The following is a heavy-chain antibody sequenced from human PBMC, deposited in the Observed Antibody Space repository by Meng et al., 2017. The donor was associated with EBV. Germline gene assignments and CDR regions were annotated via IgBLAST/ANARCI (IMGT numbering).Heavy chain of an antibody. CDR2: VYYTGST. V-gene: IGHV4-39*01. CDR3: ARPFPSWQSPRLDPFGA. J-gene: IGHJ5*02. CDR1: GVSICCFYY. Sequence: HLPESGTGKGKPPETPCLTFTVSGVSICCFYYWGWIRQPRGRGLEWIGSVYYTGSTYYSPSLKSRVTVSVDTAKNQFSLRLTSVTAADTAVYYCARPFPSWQSPRLDPFGAWGQGTLVTVS. D-gene: IGHD6-19*01.